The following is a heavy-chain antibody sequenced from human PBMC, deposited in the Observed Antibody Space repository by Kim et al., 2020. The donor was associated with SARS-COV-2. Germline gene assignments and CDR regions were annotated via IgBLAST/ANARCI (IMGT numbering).Heavy chain of an antibody. CDR3: ARHSITIFGVVTDYGMDV. V-gene: IGHV4-39*01. J-gene: IGHJ6*02. Sequence: MSRVTISVDTAKNQFALKLSSVTAADTAVYYCARHSITIFGVVTDYGMDVWGQGTTVTVSS. D-gene: IGHD3-3*01.